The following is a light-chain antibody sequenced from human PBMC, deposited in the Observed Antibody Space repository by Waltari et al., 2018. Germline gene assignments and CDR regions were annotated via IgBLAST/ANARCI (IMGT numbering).Light chain of an antibody. CDR2: DAF. CDR3: QQRSSWPLT. CDR1: QSVSHY. V-gene: IGKV3-11*01. J-gene: IGKJ5*01. Sequence: EIVLTQSPATLSLSPGESAPLSCRASQSVSHYLAWYQQKPGRAPRLLISDAFNRATGVPARFSGSGSGTDFTLIISSLEPEDFAVYYCQQRSSWPLTFGQGTRLDIK.